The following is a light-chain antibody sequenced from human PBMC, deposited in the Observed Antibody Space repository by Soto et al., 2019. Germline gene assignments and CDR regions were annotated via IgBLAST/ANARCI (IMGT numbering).Light chain of an antibody. V-gene: IGKV3-15*01. CDR1: QNINTY. CDR3: QQYNDWSLT. J-gene: IGKJ4*01. Sequence: EIVMTQSPATLSVSPGETATLSCRAGQNINTYLAWYQQKPGQAPRLLVYGASTRATGIPARFSGSGSATDFTFTISSLQSEDLAVYYCQQYNDWSLTFGGGTKVEIK. CDR2: GAS.